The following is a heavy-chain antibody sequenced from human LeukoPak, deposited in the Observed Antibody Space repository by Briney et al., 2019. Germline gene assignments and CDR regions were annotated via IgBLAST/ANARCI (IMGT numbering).Heavy chain of an antibody. CDR3: ARGVFDSSGH. V-gene: IGHV4-30-2*01. Sequence: PSKTLSPTCAVSGGSISSGGYSWSWIRQPPGKGLEWIGYIYHSGSTYYNPSLKSRVTISVDRSKNQFSLKLSSVTAADTAVYYCARGVFDSSGHWGQGTLVTVSS. CDR2: IYHSGST. D-gene: IGHD3-22*01. CDR1: GGSISSGGYS. J-gene: IGHJ4*02.